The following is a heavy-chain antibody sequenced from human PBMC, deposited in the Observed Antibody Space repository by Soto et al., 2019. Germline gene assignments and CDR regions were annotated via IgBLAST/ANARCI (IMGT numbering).Heavy chain of an antibody. Sequence: PSETLSLTCAVSGGSISSSNWWSWVRQPPGKGLEWIGEIYHSGSTNYNPSLKSRVTISVDKSKNQFSLKLSSVTAADTAVYYCARGNQRGLSYGNNCFDYWGQGALVTVSS. D-gene: IGHD3-16*01. CDR2: IYHSGST. CDR1: GGSISSSNW. V-gene: IGHV4-4*02. J-gene: IGHJ4*02. CDR3: ARGNQRGLSYGNNCFDY.